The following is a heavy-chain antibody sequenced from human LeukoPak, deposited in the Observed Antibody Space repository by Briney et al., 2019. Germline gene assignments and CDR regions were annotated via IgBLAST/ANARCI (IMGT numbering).Heavy chain of an antibody. CDR3: ATSHDSSGNN. Sequence: GGSLRLSCAASGFTFNSYWMAWVRQAPGKGLEWVGNINQDGGAKFSVDSVKGRFTISRDNARNSLYLQMNNLGVEDTGIYYCATSHDSSGNNWGQGTLVTVSS. J-gene: IGHJ4*02. V-gene: IGHV3-7*01. CDR1: GFTFNSYW. CDR2: INQDGGAK. D-gene: IGHD3-22*01.